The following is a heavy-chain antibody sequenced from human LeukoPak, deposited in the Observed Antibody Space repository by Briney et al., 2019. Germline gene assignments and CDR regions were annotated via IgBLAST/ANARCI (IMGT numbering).Heavy chain of an antibody. CDR1: EFAFSTYN. V-gene: IGHV3-48*02. CDR2: ISTGSSTT. CDR3: ARVAAGYSDNYFDY. J-gene: IGHJ4*02. Sequence: SGGSLRLSCAASEFAFSTYNMNWVRQAPGKGLEWVSYISTGSSTTYYADSVKGRFTISRDNVENSLYLQMNSLRDEDTAVYYCARVAAGYSDNYFDYWGQGTLVTVSS. D-gene: IGHD4-23*01.